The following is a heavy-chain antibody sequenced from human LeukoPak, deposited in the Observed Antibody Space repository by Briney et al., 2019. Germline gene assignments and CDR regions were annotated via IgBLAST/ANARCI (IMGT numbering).Heavy chain of an antibody. CDR1: GFTFSSYG. CDR3: ARKRDGDYGGYYYYYYMDV. Sequence: GGSLRLSCAASGFTFSSYGMSWVRQAPGKGLEWVSVISGSGGSTYYADSVKGRFTISRDNAKNSLYLQMNSLRAADTAVYYCARKRDGDYGGYYYYYYMDVWGKGTTVTVSS. D-gene: IGHD4-17*01. J-gene: IGHJ6*03. V-gene: IGHV3-23*01. CDR2: ISGSGGST.